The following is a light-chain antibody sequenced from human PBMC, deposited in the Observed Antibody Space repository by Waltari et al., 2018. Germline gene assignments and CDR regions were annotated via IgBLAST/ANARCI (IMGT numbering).Light chain of an antibody. V-gene: IGKV3-20*01. CDR1: QSVSSSY. CDR2: GAS. Sequence: EIVLTQSPGTLSLSPGERATLSYRASQSVSSSYLAWYQQKPGQAPRLLIYGASVRATGIPDRFSGSGSGTDFTLTITRVEPEDFAVYFCQQYGSSPNTLGQGTKVEIK. CDR3: QQYGSSPNT. J-gene: IGKJ2*01.